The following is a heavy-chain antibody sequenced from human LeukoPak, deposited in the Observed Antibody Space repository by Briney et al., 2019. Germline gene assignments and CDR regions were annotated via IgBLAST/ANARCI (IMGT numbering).Heavy chain of an antibody. CDR3: AKGGHYYGSGSDY. Sequence: GGSLRLSCAASGFTFSSYAMSWVRQAPGKGLEWVSAISGSGGSTYYADSVKGRFTISRGNSKNTLYLQMNSLRAEDTAVYYCAKGGHYYGSGSDYWGQGTLVTVSS. D-gene: IGHD3-10*01. CDR2: ISGSGGST. CDR1: GFTFSSYA. J-gene: IGHJ4*02. V-gene: IGHV3-23*01.